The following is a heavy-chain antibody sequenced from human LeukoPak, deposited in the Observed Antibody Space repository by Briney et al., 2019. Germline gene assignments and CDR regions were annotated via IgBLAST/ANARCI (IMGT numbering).Heavy chain of an antibody. CDR1: GFTVSSNY. V-gene: IGHV3-53*01. CDR3: ASHSPYGDYVGY. Sequence: GGSLRLSCAASGFTVSSNYMSWVRQAPGKGLDWVSVIYSGGSTYYADSVKGRFTISRDNSKNTLYLQMNSLRAEDTAVYYCASHSPYGDYVGYWGQGTLVTVSS. D-gene: IGHD4-17*01. CDR2: IYSGGST. J-gene: IGHJ4*02.